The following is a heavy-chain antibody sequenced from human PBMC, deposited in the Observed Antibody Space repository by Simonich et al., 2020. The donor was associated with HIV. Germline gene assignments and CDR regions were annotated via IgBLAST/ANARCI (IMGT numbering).Heavy chain of an antibody. CDR3: ARSPSENWDYYFDY. V-gene: IGHV4-34*01. CDR1: GGSFSGCY. J-gene: IGHJ4*02. CDR2: INHGGRT. D-gene: IGHD1-7*01. Sequence: QVQLQQWGAGLLKPSETLSLTCAVYGGSFSGCYWSWIRQPPGNGLEWIAEINHGGRTNYNPSLKGRVTILLDTSKNQFSLKLASVTATDTALYYCARSPSENWDYYFDYWSQGTLVTVSS.